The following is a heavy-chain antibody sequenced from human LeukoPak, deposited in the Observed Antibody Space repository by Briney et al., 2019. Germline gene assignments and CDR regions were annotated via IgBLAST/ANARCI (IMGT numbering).Heavy chain of an antibody. CDR3: ARGLSITMVRGVIIANWFDP. D-gene: IGHD3-10*01. J-gene: IGHJ5*02. Sequence: PSETLSLTCTVSGGSISSSSYYWGWIRQPPGKGLEWIGSIYYSGSTYYNPSLKSRVTISVDTSKNQFSLKLSSVTAADTAVYYCARGLSITMVRGVIIANWFDPWGQGTLVTVSS. CDR1: GGSISSSSYY. CDR2: IYYSGST. V-gene: IGHV4-39*07.